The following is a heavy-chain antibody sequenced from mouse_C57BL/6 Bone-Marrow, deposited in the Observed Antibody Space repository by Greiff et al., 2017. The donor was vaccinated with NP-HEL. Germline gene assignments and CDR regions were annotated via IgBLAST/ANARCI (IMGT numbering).Heavy chain of an antibody. J-gene: IGHJ1*03. Sequence: QVQLQQSGAELARPGASVKLSCKASGYTFTRYGISWVKQRTGQGLEWIGEIYPRSGNTYYNEKFKGKATLTADKSSSTAYMELRSLTSEDSAVYFCASSYYYGSSYWYFDVWGTGTTVTVSS. V-gene: IGHV1-81*01. CDR1: GYTFTRYG. D-gene: IGHD1-1*01. CDR2: IYPRSGNT. CDR3: ASSYYYGSSYWYFDV.